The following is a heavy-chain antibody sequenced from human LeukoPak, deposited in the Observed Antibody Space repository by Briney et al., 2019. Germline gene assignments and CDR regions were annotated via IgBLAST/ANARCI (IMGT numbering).Heavy chain of an antibody. V-gene: IGHV3-23*01. CDR1: GFNFANHA. D-gene: IGHD2-21*02. J-gene: IGHJ4*02. CDR3: VREDTPATANY. Sequence: GGSLRLSRAASGFNFANHAMSWVRQTPGKGLEWVSAISGGGDITYYADSVTGRFTISRDNSKDTLFLQMHSLRPGDTAVNYCVREDTPATANYWGQGTLVTISS. CDR2: ISGGGDIT.